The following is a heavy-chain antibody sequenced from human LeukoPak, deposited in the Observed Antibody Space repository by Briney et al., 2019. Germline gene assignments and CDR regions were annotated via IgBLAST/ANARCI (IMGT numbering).Heavy chain of an antibody. CDR1: GFTFSSYG. CDR2: TSYDGSNK. CDR3: ARDKDYYGSGGRYYYYMDV. D-gene: IGHD3-10*01. Sequence: PGGSLRLSCAASGFTFSSYGMHWVRQAPGKGLEWVAPTSYDGSNKDYADSVKGRFSISRDNAKNSLYLQMNSLRAEDTAVYYCARDKDYYGSGGRYYYYMDVWGKGTTVTVSS. V-gene: IGHV3-30*04. J-gene: IGHJ6*03.